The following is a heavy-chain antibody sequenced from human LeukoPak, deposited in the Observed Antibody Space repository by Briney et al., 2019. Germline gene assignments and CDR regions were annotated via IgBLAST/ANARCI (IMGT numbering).Heavy chain of an antibody. J-gene: IGHJ4*02. D-gene: IGHD2-15*01. CDR2: IKQDGSEK. V-gene: IGHV3-7*01. CDR1: GFTFSSYW. Sequence: GGSLRLSCAASGFTFSSYWMSWVRQAPGKGLEWVANIKQDGSEKYYVDSVKGRFTISRDNAKNSLYLQMNSLRAGDTAVYYCAREIGGGHFDYWGQGTLVTVSS. CDR3: AREIGGGHFDY.